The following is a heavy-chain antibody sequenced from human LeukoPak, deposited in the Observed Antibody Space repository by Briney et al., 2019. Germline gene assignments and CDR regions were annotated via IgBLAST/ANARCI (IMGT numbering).Heavy chain of an antibody. V-gene: IGHV3-21*01. CDR3: ARATVISYYYYYGMDV. D-gene: IGHD4-17*01. CDR1: EFTFSSYS. CDR2: ISSSSTYI. Sequence: GGSLRLSCAASEFTFSSYSMNWVRQAPGKGLEWVSSISSSSTYIYYTDSVKGRFTIPRDNAKNSLYLQMNSLRAEDTAVYYCARATVISYYYYYGMDVWGQGTTVTVSS. J-gene: IGHJ6*02.